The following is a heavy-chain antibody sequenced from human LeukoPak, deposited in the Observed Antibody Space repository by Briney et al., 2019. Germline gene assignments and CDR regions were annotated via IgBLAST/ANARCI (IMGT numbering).Heavy chain of an antibody. D-gene: IGHD6-13*01. Sequence: PGGSLRLSCAASGFTFSSYALSWVRQAPGKGLEWMSIISESGVITYYADSVKGRFNISRDNSKNTLYLQMNSLRAEDTAVYYCAKVGRDVAAAGPYYFDYWGQGTLVTVSS. CDR2: ISESGVIT. V-gene: IGHV3-23*01. CDR1: GFTFSSYA. J-gene: IGHJ4*02. CDR3: AKVGRDVAAAGPYYFDY.